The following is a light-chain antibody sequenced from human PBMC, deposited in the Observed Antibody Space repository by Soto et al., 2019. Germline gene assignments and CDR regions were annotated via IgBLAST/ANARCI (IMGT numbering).Light chain of an antibody. CDR2: GAS. CDR3: QQYYNWPPYT. V-gene: IGKV3-15*01. Sequence: EIVMTQSPATLSVSPGERTTLSCRASQSVSSNLAWYQQKPCQAPRLLISGASTRATGIPARFSGSGSGAEFTLTISSLQSEDFAVYYCQQYYNWPPYTFGKGTKLEIK. J-gene: IGKJ2*01. CDR1: QSVSSN.